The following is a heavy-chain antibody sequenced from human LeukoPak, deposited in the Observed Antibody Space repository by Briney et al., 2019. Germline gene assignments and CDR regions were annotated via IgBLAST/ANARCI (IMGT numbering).Heavy chain of an antibody. Sequence: PGGSLRLSCAASGFTVSSNYMSWVRQAPGKGLEWVSTINAGGDETHYTDSVRGRFTIFRDNSKNTVYLQMNSLRADDTAVYYCAKEGYYNFADWGRGTLVPVSS. D-gene: IGHD1-1*01. CDR1: GFTVSSNY. CDR2: INAGGDET. V-gene: IGHV3-23*01. J-gene: IGHJ4*02. CDR3: AKEGYYNFAD.